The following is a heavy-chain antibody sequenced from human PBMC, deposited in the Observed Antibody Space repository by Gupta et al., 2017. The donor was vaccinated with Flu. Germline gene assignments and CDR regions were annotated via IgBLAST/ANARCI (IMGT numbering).Heavy chain of an antibody. V-gene: IGHV4-39*01. CDR3: ARLRVVRFMDPQGYFDY. CDR1: GTSITNRSYY. D-gene: IGHD2-15*01. Sequence: QLQLQESGPRLVKPSETLSLTCSVSGTSITNRSYYWGWIRQPPGKGLEWIGSLYYLGTYHKPFLQSRVTISADTSKNQISLILTSMTAADTAVYYCARLRVVRFMDPQGYFDYWGQGSPVTVSS. J-gene: IGHJ4*02. CDR2: LYYLGT.